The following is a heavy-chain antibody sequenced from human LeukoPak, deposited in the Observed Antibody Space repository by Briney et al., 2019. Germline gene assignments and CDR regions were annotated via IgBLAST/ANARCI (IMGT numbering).Heavy chain of an antibody. Sequence: GGSLRLSCAASGFTFSSYSMNWVRQAPGKGLEWVSSISSSSSYIYYADSVKGRFTISRDTAKNSLYLQMHSLRAEYTAVYYCARVRDIVATIGPQKKTVDKYYYYRLDVWGQGTTVTVSS. J-gene: IGHJ6*02. CDR3: ARVRDIVATIGPQKKTVDKYYYYRLDV. V-gene: IGHV3-21*01. CDR2: ISSSSSYI. D-gene: IGHD5-12*01. CDR1: GFTFSSYS.